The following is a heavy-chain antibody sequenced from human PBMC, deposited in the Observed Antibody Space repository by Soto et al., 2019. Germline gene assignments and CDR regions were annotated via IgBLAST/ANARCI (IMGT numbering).Heavy chain of an antibody. CDR1: GFTVGSNY. V-gene: IGHV3-53*04. CDR3: ARGSNVDCTNGVCYTSNYYYYYMDV. Sequence: GGSLRLSCAASGFTVGSNYMSWVRQAPGKGLEWVSVIYSGGSTYYADSVKGRFTISRHNSKNTLYLQMNSLRAEDTAVYYCARGSNVDCTNGVCYTSNYYYYYMDVWGKGTTVTVSS. D-gene: IGHD2-8*01. J-gene: IGHJ6*03. CDR2: IYSGGST.